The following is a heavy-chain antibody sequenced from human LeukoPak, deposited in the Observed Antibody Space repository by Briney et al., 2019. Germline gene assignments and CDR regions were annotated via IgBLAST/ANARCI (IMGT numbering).Heavy chain of an antibody. D-gene: IGHD6-19*01. V-gene: IGHV3-23*01. Sequence: PGASLRLSCAASGFTFTTYAMTWVRQAPGKGLEWVSSIGAGGAATFYSDSVKGRFTISRDNSMNTLYLQMNSLRADDTAVYYCGRPTKFWLIQGDGVDVWGQVTTVTVSS. CDR1: GFTFTTYA. CDR2: IGAGGAAT. CDR3: GRPTKFWLIQGDGVDV. J-gene: IGHJ6*02.